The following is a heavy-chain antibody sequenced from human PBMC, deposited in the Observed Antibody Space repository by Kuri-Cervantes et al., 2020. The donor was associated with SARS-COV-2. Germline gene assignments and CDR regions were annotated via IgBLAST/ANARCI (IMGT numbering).Heavy chain of an antibody. CDR2: ISGSGGST. CDR3: ARDYYDSKSY. V-gene: IGHV3-23*01. J-gene: IGHJ4*02. D-gene: IGHD3-22*01. CDR1: GFTFSSYA. Sequence: GESLKISCAASGFTFSSYAMSWVRQAPGKGLEWVSAISGSGGSTYYADSVKGRFTISRDSAKNSLYLQMNSLRAEDTAVYYCARDYYDSKSYWGQGTLVTVSS.